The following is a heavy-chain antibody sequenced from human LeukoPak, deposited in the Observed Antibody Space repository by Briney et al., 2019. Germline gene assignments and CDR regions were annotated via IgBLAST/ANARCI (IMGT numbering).Heavy chain of an antibody. CDR1: GFSFSYHG. V-gene: IGHV3-23*01. CDR3: ARDLAWGAFDY. D-gene: IGHD7-27*01. CDR2: VSPPGGGT. Sequence: GGSLRLSCVASGFSFSYHGMNWVRLAPGKGLEWVSGVSPPGGGTYYADSVKGRFTISRDDSRNTLSLQMNSLGVEDTAVYYCARDLAWGAFDYWGQGILVAVSS. J-gene: IGHJ4*02.